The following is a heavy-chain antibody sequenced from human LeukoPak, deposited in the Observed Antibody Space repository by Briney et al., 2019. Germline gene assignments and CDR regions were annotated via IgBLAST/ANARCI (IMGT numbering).Heavy chain of an antibody. CDR2: ISSTSDTYK. CDR3: ARDRAYYGMDV. J-gene: IGHJ6*02. CDR1: GFTFSSYG. Sequence: PGRSLRLSCAASGFTFSSYGMHWVRQAPGKGLEWVSTISSTSDTYKYYANSVKGRFTISRDNAKNSLYLQMNSLRAEDTAVYYCARDRAYYGMDVWGQGTTVTVSS. V-gene: IGHV3-21*01.